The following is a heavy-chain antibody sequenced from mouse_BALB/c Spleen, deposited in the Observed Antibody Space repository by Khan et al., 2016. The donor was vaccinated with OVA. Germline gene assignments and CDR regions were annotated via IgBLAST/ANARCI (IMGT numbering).Heavy chain of an antibody. CDR2: ISPGSGDT. J-gene: IGHJ3*01. V-gene: IGHV1-77*01. CDR3: ARRNYFGYTFAY. D-gene: IGHD1-2*01. Sequence: QVQLKESGAELARPGASVKLSCKASGYTFTDYYINWVKQRTGQGLEWIGEISPGSGDTYYNERFKGKATLTADNSSSTAYMQLSSLTSVASAVYFCARRNYFGYTFAYWGQGTLVTVSA. CDR1: GYTFTDYY.